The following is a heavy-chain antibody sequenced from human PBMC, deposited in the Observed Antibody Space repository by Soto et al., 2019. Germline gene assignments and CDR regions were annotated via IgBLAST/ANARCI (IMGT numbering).Heavy chain of an antibody. CDR1: GFTFSSYA. Sequence: QVQLVESGGGVVQPGRSLRLSCAASGFTFSSYAMHWVRQAPGKGLEWVAVISYDGSNKYYADSVKGRFTISRDNSKNPLYLQMNSLRAEDTAVYYCARGEVGADYGDYRGQFDYWGQGTLVTVSS. CDR3: ARGEVGADYGDYRGQFDY. V-gene: IGHV3-30-3*01. J-gene: IGHJ4*02. D-gene: IGHD4-17*01. CDR2: ISYDGSNK.